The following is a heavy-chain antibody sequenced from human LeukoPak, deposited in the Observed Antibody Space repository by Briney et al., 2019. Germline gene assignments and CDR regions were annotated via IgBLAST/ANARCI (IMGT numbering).Heavy chain of an antibody. CDR2: IYYSGST. CDR1: GGSINNYY. V-gene: IGHV4-59*08. J-gene: IGHJ4*02. D-gene: IGHD2-21*01. CDR3: ARHGFACPFDY. Sequence: SETLSFTCTVSGGSINNYYWSWIRQPPGKGLEWIGYIYYSGSTNYNPSLKGRVTISVDTSKNQFSLKLSSVAAADTAVYYCARHGFACPFDYWGQGTLVTVSS.